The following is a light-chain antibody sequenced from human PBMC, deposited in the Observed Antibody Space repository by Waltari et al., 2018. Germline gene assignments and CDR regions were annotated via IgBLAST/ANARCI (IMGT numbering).Light chain of an antibody. CDR2: GAS. CDR3: HQYHDWPQT. CDR1: QRISSH. Sequence: EIVMTQSPATLSVSPGERATLSCRARQRISSHLAWYQQKPGQAPRLLIYGASTRATGIPARFRCSGSGTEFTLTSRSLPSEDFAVYCCHQYHDWPQTFGQGTKVELK. J-gene: IGKJ1*01. V-gene: IGKV3-15*01.